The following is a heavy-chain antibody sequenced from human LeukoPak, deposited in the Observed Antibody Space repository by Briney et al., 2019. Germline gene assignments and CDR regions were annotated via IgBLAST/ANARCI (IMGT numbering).Heavy chain of an antibody. D-gene: IGHD3-22*01. J-gene: IGHJ5*02. V-gene: IGHV4-39*01. CDR3: ARLVSAYSNWFDP. CDR2: IYYTGST. CDR1: GGSISSRSYY. Sequence: SETLSLTCTVSGGSISSRSYYWGWIRQPPGKGLEGIGNIYYTGSTYYNPSLKSRVTISVDTSRHQFSLKLSSVTAADTAVYYCARLVSAYSNWFDPWGQGTLVTVSS.